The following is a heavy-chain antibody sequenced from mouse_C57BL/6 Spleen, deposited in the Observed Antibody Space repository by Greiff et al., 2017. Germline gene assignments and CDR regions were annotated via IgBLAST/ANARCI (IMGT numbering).Heavy chain of an antibody. V-gene: IGHV8-12*01. CDR3: AGSYYSNYEGFDD. D-gene: IGHD2-5*01. J-gene: IGHJ2*01. Sequence: QVTLKVSGPGILQSSPTLSLTCSFSGFSLSTSGMGVSWIRQPSGKGLEWLAHIYWDDDKRYNPSLKSRLTISKDTSRNQAILKITSVDTADTATSYCAGSYYSNYEGFDDWGQGTTLTVSS. CDR1: GFSLSTSGMG. CDR2: IYWDDDK.